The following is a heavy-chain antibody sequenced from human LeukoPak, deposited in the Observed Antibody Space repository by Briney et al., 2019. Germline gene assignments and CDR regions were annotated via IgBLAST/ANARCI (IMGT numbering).Heavy chain of an antibody. CDR1: GGTFSSYA. CDR3: ARDRMAAQRHPYYYGRAV. D-gene: IGHD6-6*01. Sequence: SVKVSCKASGGTFSSYAISWVRQAPGQGLEWMGRIIPIFGIANYAQKFQGRVTITADKSTSTAYMELSSLRSEDTAVYYCARDRMAAQRHPYYYGRAVWAQGTTVT. J-gene: IGHJ6*02. CDR2: IIPIFGIA. V-gene: IGHV1-69*04.